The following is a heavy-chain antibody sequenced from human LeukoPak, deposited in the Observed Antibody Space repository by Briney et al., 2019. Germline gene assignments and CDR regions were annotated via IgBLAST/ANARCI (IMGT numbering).Heavy chain of an antibody. Sequence: GGSLRLSCAASGFAFSSYAMSWVRQAPGKGLEWVSAISGSGGSTYYADSVKGRFTISRDNSKNTLYLQMNSLRAEDTAVYYCAKDRFTIFGVVSGFDYWGQGTLVTVSS. CDR1: GFAFSSYA. D-gene: IGHD3-3*01. V-gene: IGHV3-23*01. CDR3: AKDRFTIFGVVSGFDY. J-gene: IGHJ4*02. CDR2: ISGSGGST.